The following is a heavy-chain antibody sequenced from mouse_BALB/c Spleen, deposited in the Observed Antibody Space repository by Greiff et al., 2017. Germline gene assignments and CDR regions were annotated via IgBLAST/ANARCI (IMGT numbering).Heavy chain of an antibody. D-gene: IGHD2-3*01. CDR1: GFTFSSYA. J-gene: IGHJ3*01. CDR3: AKIYDGYYVAY. Sequence: EVQGVESGGGLVKPGGSLKLSCAASGFTFSSYAMSWVRQTPEKRLEWVASISSGGSTYYPDSVKGRFTISRDNARNILYLQMSSLRSEDTAMYYCAKIYDGYYVAYWGQGTLVTVSA. V-gene: IGHV5-6-5*01. CDR2: ISSGGST.